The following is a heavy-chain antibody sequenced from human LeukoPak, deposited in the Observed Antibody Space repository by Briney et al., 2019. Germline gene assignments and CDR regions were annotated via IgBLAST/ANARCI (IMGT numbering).Heavy chain of an antibody. CDR3: ARSSDDSSGYHFDY. Sequence: GGSLRLSCAASGFTFSSYWMSWVRQAPGKGLEWVANIKQDGSEKYYVDSVKGRFTISRDNAKNTLYLQVNSLRAEDTAVYYCARSSDDSSGYHFDYWGQGTLVTVSS. V-gene: IGHV3-7*01. CDR2: IKQDGSEK. CDR1: GFTFSSYW. D-gene: IGHD3-22*01. J-gene: IGHJ4*02.